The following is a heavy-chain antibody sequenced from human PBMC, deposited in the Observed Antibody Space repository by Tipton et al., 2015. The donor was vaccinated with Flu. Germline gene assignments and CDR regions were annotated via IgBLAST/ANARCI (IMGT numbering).Heavy chain of an antibody. D-gene: IGHD2-21*01. CDR1: GITFSSYA. CDR2: IKQDGSVK. CDR3: ARQIGGGDCY. Sequence: GSLRLSCTASGITFSSYAMSWVRQAPGKGLEWVANIKQDGSVKYYVDSVKGRFTISRDNAKHSLYLQMNSLRAGDTAVYYCARQIGGGDCYWGQGSLVTVSS. J-gene: IGHJ4*02. V-gene: IGHV3-7*03.